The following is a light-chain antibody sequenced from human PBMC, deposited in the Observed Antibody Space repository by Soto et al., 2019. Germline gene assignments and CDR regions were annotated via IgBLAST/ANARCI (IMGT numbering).Light chain of an antibody. CDR1: SSDVGSYNR. CDR2: EVS. Sequence: QSVLTQPPSVSGSPGQSVTISCTGTSSDVGSYNRVSWYQQSPGTAPKLMIYEVSNGPSGVPDRFSGSKSGNTASLTISGLQAEDEADYYCSSSTSSSTWVFGGGTKLTVL. V-gene: IGLV2-18*02. CDR3: SSSTSSSTWV. J-gene: IGLJ3*02.